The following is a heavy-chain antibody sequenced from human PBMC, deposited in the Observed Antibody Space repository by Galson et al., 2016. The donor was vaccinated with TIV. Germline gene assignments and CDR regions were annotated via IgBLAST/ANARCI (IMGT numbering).Heavy chain of an antibody. V-gene: IGHV5-51*03. J-gene: IGHJ3*02. CDR3: AKQLDFDQRVLDAFHI. D-gene: IGHD3-9*01. CDR1: GYGFATFW. CDR2: IYPADSDT. Sequence: QSGAEVKKPGESLKISCKASGYGFATFWVGWVRQMPGQGLEWMGVIYPADSDTRYSPSFQGQVSISADRSISTAYLQWSSLKASDTAMYYCAKQLDFDQRVLDAFHIWGQGTLLTVSS.